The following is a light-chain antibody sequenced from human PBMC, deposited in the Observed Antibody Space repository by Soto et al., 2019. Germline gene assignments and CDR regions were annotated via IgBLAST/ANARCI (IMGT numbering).Light chain of an antibody. J-gene: IGKJ2*01. CDR1: QSISSY. Sequence: DIQMTQSPSSLSASVGDRVTITCRASQSISSYLNWYQQKPGKAPKLLIYAASSLQSGVPSRFSGSGSGTDFTLTISSLQPEDFATYYCQQSYSIFMYTFGQ. CDR3: QQSYSIFMYT. V-gene: IGKV1-39*01. CDR2: AAS.